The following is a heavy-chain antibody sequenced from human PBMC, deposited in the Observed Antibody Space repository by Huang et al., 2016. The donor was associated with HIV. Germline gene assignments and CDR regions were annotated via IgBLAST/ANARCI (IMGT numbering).Heavy chain of an antibody. CDR1: GGSFSGYY. J-gene: IGHJ4*02. CDR3: ARGGDGVGATRFDF. V-gene: IGHV4-34*02. CDR2: INHSGST. D-gene: IGHD1-26*01. Sequence: QVQLQQWGAGLMKPSETLSLICAVYGGSFSGYYWSWIRHPPGKGVEWIGEINHSGSTNYNPSLKSRVTISVDTSKNQFSLKLSSVTAADTAVYYCARGGDGVGATRFDFWGQGNQVTVSS.